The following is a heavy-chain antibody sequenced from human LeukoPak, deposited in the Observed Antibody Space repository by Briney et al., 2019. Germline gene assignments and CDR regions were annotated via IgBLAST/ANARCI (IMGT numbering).Heavy chain of an antibody. D-gene: IGHD3-3*01. CDR3: AREHYDFWSGSQRRGYFDY. CDR1: GFTFSDYN. Sequence: GSLRLSCAASGFTFSDYNMRWIRQPPGKGLEWIGEINHSGSTNYNPSLKSRVTISVDKSKNQFPLNLSSVTAADTAVYYCAREHYDFWSGSQRRGYFDYWGQGTLVTVSS. J-gene: IGHJ4*02. CDR2: INHSGST. V-gene: IGHV4-34*01.